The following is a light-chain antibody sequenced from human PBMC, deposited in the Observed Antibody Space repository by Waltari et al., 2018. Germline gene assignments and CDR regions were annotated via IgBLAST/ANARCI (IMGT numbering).Light chain of an antibody. CDR3: QQYNRWPPGT. V-gene: IGKV3-15*01. Sequence: ETVVTQSPATLSMSPGERATLSCRTSQTIGSSLAWYQQRPGQAPRLLIYRASTRATGIPDRCSGSGSETEFTLTISSLQSEDVAVYYCQQYNRWPPGTFGQGTKVEI. CDR1: QTIGSS. CDR2: RAS. J-gene: IGKJ1*01.